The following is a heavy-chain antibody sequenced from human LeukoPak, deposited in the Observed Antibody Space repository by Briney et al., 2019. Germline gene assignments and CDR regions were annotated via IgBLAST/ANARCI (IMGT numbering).Heavy chain of an antibody. CDR3: ARDLVYCSGGSCYQRAFDY. Sequence: TGGSLRLSCAASGFPFSSYSMNWVRQAPGKGLEWVSSISSSSSYMFYADSVKVRFTISRDNAKNSLYLQMNSLRAEDSAVYYCARDLVYCSGGSCYQRAFDYWGQGTLVTVSS. V-gene: IGHV3-21*01. CDR1: GFPFSSYS. J-gene: IGHJ4*02. CDR2: ISSSSSYM. D-gene: IGHD2-15*01.